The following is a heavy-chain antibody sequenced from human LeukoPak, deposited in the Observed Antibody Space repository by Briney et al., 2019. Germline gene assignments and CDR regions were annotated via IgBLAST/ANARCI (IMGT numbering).Heavy chain of an antibody. CDR1: GGSISSGGYS. CDR3: ASSYSSGWYWFDP. CDR2: IYHSGST. D-gene: IGHD6-19*01. V-gene: IGHV4-30-2*01. J-gene: IGHJ5*02. Sequence: PSETLSLTCAVSGGSISSGGYSWSWIRQPPGKGLEWIGYIYHSGSTYYNPSLKSRVTISVDRSKNQFSLKLSSVTAADTAVYYCASSYSSGWYWFDPWGQGTLVTVSS.